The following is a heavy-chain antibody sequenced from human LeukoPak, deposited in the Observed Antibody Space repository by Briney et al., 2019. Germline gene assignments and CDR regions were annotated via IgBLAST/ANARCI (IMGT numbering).Heavy chain of an antibody. V-gene: IGHV4-31*03. J-gene: IGHJ6*02. CDR1: GDSISSGGYC. CDR2: IYSSGST. CDR3: ASSEAPITPPPYGMGV. Sequence: ASETLSLTCTVSGDSISSGGYCWNWFRQHPGKGLEWIGYIYSSGSTFYNPSLKSRVTISVDTSKNQFSLKLSSVTVADTALYYCASSEAPITPPPYGMGVWGQGTKVTVSS.